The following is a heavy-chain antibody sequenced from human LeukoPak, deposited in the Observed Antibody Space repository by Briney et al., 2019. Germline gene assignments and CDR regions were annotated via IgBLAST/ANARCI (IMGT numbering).Heavy chain of an antibody. CDR3: AREVGPPASGNAFDI. CDR2: ISSSGSTI. J-gene: IGHJ3*02. CDR1: GFTLINFW. Sequence: GGSLRLSCTASGFTLINFWMSWVRRAPGKGLEWVSYISSSGSTIYYADSVKGRFTISRDNAKNSLYLQMNSLRAEDTAVYYCAREVGPPASGNAFDIWGQGTMVSVSS. D-gene: IGHD1-26*01. V-gene: IGHV3-48*03.